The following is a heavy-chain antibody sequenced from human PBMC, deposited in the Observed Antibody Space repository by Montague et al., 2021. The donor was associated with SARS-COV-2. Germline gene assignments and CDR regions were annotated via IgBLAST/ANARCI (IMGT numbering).Heavy chain of an antibody. CDR2: IYDSDTT. V-gene: IGHV4-61*01. Sequence: SETLSLTCTVSGGSVISYTYFWSWIRQPPGKGLEWIAYIYDSDTTNHNPSFCIPVSMSSDRSENQFSLKLTSVTPADTSVYDCARAANILSGFYNHHFEYWGQGILVTVSS. CDR1: GGSVISYTYF. J-gene: IGHJ4*02. CDR3: ARAANILSGFYNHHFEY. D-gene: IGHD3-9*01.